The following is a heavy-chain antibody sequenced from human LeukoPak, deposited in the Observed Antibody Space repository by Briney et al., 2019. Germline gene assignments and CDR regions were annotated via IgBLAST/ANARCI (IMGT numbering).Heavy chain of an antibody. Sequence: PGGSLRLSCAASGFTFSDHYMHWVRQAPGKGLEWVAVISYDGSSKYYADSVKGRFTISRDNSKNTLYLQMNSLRAEDTAVYYCAKERSAAGPFDYWGQGTLVTVSS. V-gene: IGHV3-30*18. CDR1: GFTFSDHY. CDR3: AKERSAAGPFDY. J-gene: IGHJ4*02. CDR2: ISYDGSSK. D-gene: IGHD6-13*01.